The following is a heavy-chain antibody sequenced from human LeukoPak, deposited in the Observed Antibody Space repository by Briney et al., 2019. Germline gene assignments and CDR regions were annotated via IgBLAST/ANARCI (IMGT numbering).Heavy chain of an antibody. J-gene: IGHJ4*02. CDR3: AKDVKAWELGNYFDY. D-gene: IGHD1-26*01. V-gene: IGHV3-23*01. CDR1: GFTFSSYA. CDR2: ISGSGGST. Sequence: PGGSLRLSCAASGFTFSSYAMSWVRQAPGKGLEWVSAISGSGGSTYYADSVKGRFTISRDNSKNTLYLQMNSLRAEDTAVYYCAKDVKAWELGNYFDYWGQGTLVTVSS.